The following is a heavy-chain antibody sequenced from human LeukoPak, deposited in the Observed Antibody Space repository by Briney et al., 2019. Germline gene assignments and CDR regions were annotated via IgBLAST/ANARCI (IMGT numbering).Heavy chain of an antibody. V-gene: IGHV4-34*01. Sequence: PSETLSLTCAVYGGSFSGYYWSWIRQPPGKGLEWIGEINHSGSTNYNPSLKSRVTISVDTSKNQFSLKLSSVTAADTAVYYCARGDSYGYTPFDYWGQGTLVTVSS. D-gene: IGHD5-18*01. CDR2: INHSGST. J-gene: IGHJ4*02. CDR1: GGSFSGYY. CDR3: ARGDSYGYTPFDY.